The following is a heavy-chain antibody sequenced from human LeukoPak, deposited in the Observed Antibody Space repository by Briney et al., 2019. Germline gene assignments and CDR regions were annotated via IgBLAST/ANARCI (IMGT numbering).Heavy chain of an antibody. J-gene: IGHJ6*03. V-gene: IGHV4-31*03. Sequence: KASETLSLTCTVSGGSISSGGYYWSWIRQHPGEGLEWIGYIYYSGSTFYNPSLKSRVTISVDTSKNQFSLKLSSVTAADTAVYYCARTEYSNYAYYYYYMDVWGKGTTVTVSS. CDR1: GGSISSGGYY. D-gene: IGHD4-11*01. CDR3: ARTEYSNYAYYYYYMDV. CDR2: IYYSGST.